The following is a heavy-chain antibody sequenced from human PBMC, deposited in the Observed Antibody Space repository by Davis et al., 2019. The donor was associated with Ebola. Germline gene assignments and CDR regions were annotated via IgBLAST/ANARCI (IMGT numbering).Heavy chain of an antibody. J-gene: IGHJ6*03. D-gene: IGHD6-19*01. V-gene: IGHV4-34*01. Sequence: SETLSLTCAVYGGSFSGYYWTWIRQPPGKGLEWIGESSQGGSTDYNPSFKSRVTISVDTSKNQFSLKLTSVTAADTAVYYCARRCTVAATYIPTYYDYYMDVWGKGTTVTVSS. CDR1: GGSFSGYY. CDR2: SSQGGST. CDR3: ARRCTVAATYIPTYYDYYMDV.